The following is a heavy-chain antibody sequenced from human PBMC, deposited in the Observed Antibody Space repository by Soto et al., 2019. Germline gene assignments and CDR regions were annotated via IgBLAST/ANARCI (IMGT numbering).Heavy chain of an antibody. D-gene: IGHD2-2*01. J-gene: IGHJ6*02. CDR3: AKDIVVVPAAPSDYYYYYGMDV. CDR2: IYYSGST. Sequence: SETLSLTCTVSGGSISGSSYYWGWIRQPPGKGLEWIGSIYYSGSTYYNPSLKSRVTISVDTSKNQFSLKLSSVTAADTAVYYCAKDIVVVPAAPSDYYYYYGMDVWGQGTALTVSS. CDR1: GGSISGSSYY. V-gene: IGHV4-39*01.